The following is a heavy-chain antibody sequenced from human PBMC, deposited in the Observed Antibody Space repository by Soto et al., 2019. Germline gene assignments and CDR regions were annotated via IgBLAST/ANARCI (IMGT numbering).Heavy chain of an antibody. CDR2: IIPIFGTA. V-gene: IGHV1-69*13. CDR3: AREGTSWTNPDY. D-gene: IGHD6-13*01. J-gene: IGHJ4*02. Sequence: GASVKVSCKDSGGTLSSNASSWVRQAPGQGLEWMGGIIPIFGTANYAQKFQGRVTITADESTSTAYMELSSLRSEDTAMYYCAREGTSWTNPDYWGQGTLVTVSS. CDR1: GGTLSSNA.